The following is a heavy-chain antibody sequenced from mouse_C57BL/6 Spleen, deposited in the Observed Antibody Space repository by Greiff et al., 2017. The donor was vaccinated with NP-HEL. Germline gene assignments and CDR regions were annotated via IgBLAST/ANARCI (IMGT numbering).Heavy chain of an antibody. CDR1: GFTFSDYG. CDR2: ISSGSSTI. V-gene: IGHV5-17*01. D-gene: IGHD4-1*01. J-gene: IGHJ2*01. Sequence: EVKLVESGGGLVKPGGSLKLSCAASGFTFSDYGMHWVRQAPEKGLEWVAYISSGSSTIYYADTVKGRFTITRDNAKNTLFLQMTSLRSEDTAMYYCARWTGTGYFDYWGQGTTLTVSS. CDR3: ARWTGTGYFDY.